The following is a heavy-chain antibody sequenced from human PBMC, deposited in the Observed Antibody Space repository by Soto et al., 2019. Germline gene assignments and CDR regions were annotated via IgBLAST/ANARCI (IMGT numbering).Heavy chain of an antibody. Sequence: PGESLKISCKTSGYSFNTFWISWVRQVPGKGLEWMGRIDPGDSNTNYSPSLQGHVTLSVDKSIGTAYLQWSSLKASDTGIYCCARQGGYYYYGMDVWGQGTAVTVSS. V-gene: IGHV5-10-1*01. J-gene: IGHJ6*02. CDR3: ARQGGYYYYGMDV. D-gene: IGHD2-15*01. CDR2: IDPGDSNT. CDR1: GYSFNTFW.